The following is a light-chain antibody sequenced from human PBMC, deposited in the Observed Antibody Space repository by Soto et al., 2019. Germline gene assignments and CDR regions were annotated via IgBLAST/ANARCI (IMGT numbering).Light chain of an antibody. CDR3: QHYNSYSEA. V-gene: IGKV1-5*03. Sequence: IQMTQSPSTLAVSLGDRVTITCRASQTISIWFAWYQQKPGKAPKLLIYKASTLKSGVPSRFSGSGSGTEFTLTISSLQPDDFATYSCQHYNSYSEAFGQGTKVDIK. CDR2: KAS. CDR1: QTISIW. J-gene: IGKJ1*01.